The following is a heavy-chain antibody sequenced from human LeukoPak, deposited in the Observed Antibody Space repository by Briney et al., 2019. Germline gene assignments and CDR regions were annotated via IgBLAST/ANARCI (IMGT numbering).Heavy chain of an antibody. J-gene: IGHJ4*02. CDR3: ARDDYGDWPPLFDY. CDR2: ISRSDGTA. CDR1: GFTFSAFA. D-gene: IGHD4-17*01. V-gene: IGHV3-23*01. Sequence: GGSLRLSCAASGFTFSAFAMNWVRQDPGKGLEWVSFISRSDGTAYYADSVKGRFTISRDNSKNTLYLQMNSLRAEDAAQYFCARDDYGDWPPLFDYWGQGTLVTVSS.